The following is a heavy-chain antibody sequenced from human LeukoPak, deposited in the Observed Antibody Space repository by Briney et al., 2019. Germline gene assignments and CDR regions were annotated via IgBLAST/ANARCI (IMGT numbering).Heavy chain of an antibody. CDR2: IIPIFGTA. V-gene: IGHV1-69*05. J-gene: IGHJ6*03. D-gene: IGHD5-18*01. CDR3: ARGGGTAMDSWGYYYYMDV. Sequence: SVKVSCKASGGTFSSYAISWVRQAPGQGLEWMGGIIPIFGTANCAQKFQGRVTITTDESTSTAYMELSSLRSEDTAVYYCARGGGTAMDSWGYYYYMDVWGKGTTVTVSS. CDR1: GGTFSSYA.